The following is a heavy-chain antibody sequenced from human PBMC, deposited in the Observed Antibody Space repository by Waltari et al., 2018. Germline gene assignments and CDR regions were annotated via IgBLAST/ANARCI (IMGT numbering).Heavy chain of an antibody. J-gene: IGHJ5*02. D-gene: IGHD6-13*01. Sequence: EGQLVESGGGLVKPGGSMRSSCAATGFDFNTIAMNWVRQAPGKGLEWVADISSSTTFIHYADSVKGRFTISRDNAQRSLYLQMDSLRAEDTAVYYCVREKSASGTGWFDPWGQGVLVTVSS. CDR2: ISSSTTFI. CDR1: GFDFNTIA. CDR3: VREKSASGTGWFDP. V-gene: IGHV3-21*02.